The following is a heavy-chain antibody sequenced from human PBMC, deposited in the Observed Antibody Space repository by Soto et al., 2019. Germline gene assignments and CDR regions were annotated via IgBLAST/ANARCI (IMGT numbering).Heavy chain of an antibody. CDR3: ARDNSAVVGATRGFDI. V-gene: IGHV3-30*04. Sequence: GGSLRLSCAASGFTFSSYAMHWVRQAPGKGLEWVAVISYDGSNKYYADSVKGRFTISRDNSKNTLYLQMNSLRAEDTAVYYCARDNSAVVGATRGFDIWGQGTLVTVSS. J-gene: IGHJ3*02. CDR2: ISYDGSNK. D-gene: IGHD1-26*01. CDR1: GFTFSSYA.